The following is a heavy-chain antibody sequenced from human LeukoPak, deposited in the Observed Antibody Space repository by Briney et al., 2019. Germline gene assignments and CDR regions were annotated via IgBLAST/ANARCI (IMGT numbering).Heavy chain of an antibody. CDR2: IYYSGST. Sequence: SETLSLTCTVSGGSISSYYWSWIRQPPGKGLEWIGYIYYSGSTNYNPSLKSRVTISVDTSKNQFSLKLSSVTAADTAVYYCARVGDYGDYVNWGQGTLVTVSS. CDR1: GGSISSYY. D-gene: IGHD4-17*01. V-gene: IGHV4-59*01. J-gene: IGHJ4*02. CDR3: ARVGDYGDYVN.